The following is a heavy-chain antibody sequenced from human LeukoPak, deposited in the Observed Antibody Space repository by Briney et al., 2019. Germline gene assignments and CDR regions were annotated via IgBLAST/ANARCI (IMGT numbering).Heavy chain of an antibody. J-gene: IGHJ4*02. CDR3: GRGWELPLYYFDY. D-gene: IGHD1-26*01. CDR1: GFSFNNYN. Sequence: GRSLRLCCAASGFSFNNYNMHWVRQAPGKGLEWVSVIYSGGSTYYADSVRGRFTISRDNSKNTLYLQMNSLRAEDTAVYYCGRGWELPLYYFDYWGQGTLVTVSS. V-gene: IGHV3-66*01. CDR2: IYSGGST.